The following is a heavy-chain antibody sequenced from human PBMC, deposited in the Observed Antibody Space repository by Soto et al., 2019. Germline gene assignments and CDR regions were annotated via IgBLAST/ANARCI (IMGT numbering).Heavy chain of an antibody. CDR1: GFTFSSYG. J-gene: IGHJ6*02. CDR2: IWYDGSNK. D-gene: IGHD6-13*01. V-gene: IGHV3-33*01. Sequence: GGSLRLSCAASGFTFSSYGMHWVRQAPGKGLEWVAVIWYDGSNKYYADSVKGRFTISRDNSKNTLYLQMNSLRAEDTAVYYCARDNRRYSSSWYRYGMGVWGQGTTVTVSS. CDR3: ARDNRRYSSSWYRYGMGV.